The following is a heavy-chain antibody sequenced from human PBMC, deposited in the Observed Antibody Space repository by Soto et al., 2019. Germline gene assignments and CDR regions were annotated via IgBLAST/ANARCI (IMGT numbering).Heavy chain of an antibody. D-gene: IGHD2-15*01. CDR1: GFTFSSYG. V-gene: IGHV3-30*18. J-gene: IGHJ6*03. Sequence: QVQLVESGGGVVQPGRSLRLSCAASGFTFSSYGMHWVRQAPGKGLEWVAVISYDGSNKYYTDSMKGRFTISRDNSKNTLYLQMNSLRAEDTAVYYCAKEPWVVAAGVSYYYYVGVWGKGTTVTVSS. CDR3: AKEPWVVAAGVSYYYYVGV. CDR2: ISYDGSNK.